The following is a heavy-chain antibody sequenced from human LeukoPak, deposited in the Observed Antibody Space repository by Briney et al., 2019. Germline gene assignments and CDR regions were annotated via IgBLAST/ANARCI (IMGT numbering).Heavy chain of an antibody. CDR1: GGSISTSNYY. Sequence: PSETLSLTCTVSGGSISTSNYYWGWIRQPPGKGLEWIGSIYYSGSTYYNPSLKSRVTISVDTSKNQFSLKLSSVTAADTAVYYCAREMEGYSSSWFFGYWGQGTLVTVSS. D-gene: IGHD6-13*01. CDR3: AREMEGYSSSWFFGY. J-gene: IGHJ4*02. V-gene: IGHV4-39*07. CDR2: IYYSGST.